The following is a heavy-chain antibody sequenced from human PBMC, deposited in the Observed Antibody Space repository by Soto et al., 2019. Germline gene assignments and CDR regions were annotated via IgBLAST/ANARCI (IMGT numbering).Heavy chain of an antibody. D-gene: IGHD3-3*01. CDR3: ARAPRGFLEWLLFRSSFDY. J-gene: IGHJ4*02. CDR2: INPSGGST. V-gene: IGHV1-46*01. Sequence: ASVKVSCKASGYTFTSYYMHWVRQAPGQGLEWMGIINPSGGSTSYAQKFQGRVTMTRDTSTSTVYMELSSLRSEDTAVYYCARAPRGFLEWLLFRSSFDYWGQGTLVTVSS. CDR1: GYTFTSYY.